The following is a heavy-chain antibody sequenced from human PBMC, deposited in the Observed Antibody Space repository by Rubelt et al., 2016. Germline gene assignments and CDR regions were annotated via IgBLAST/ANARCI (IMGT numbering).Heavy chain of an antibody. J-gene: IGHJ4*02. CDR2: AGADNVYS. Sequence: QVQLVQFGAEVKKPGSSVKVSCKASGGTFSSYAISWVRQAPGQGLEYMGWAGADNVYSTYSSKFRGRVTVTTDPSGHTATMGLRVLTSGDTAVYFGARGTYLDFWGQGVLVTVAS. V-gene: IGHV1-18*01. D-gene: IGHD3/OR15-3a*01. CDR3: ARGTYLDF. CDR1: GGTFSSYA.